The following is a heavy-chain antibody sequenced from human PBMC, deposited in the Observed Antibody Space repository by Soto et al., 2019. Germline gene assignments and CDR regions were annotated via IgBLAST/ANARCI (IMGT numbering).Heavy chain of an antibody. CDR1: GGSISSYY. CDR3: ARGGGSPDY. V-gene: IGHV4-59*01. CDR2: IYYSGST. Sequence: QVQLQESGPGLVKPSETLSLTCTVSGGSISSYYWSWIRQPPGKGLEWIGYIYYSGSTNYNPSLNXRXTXSVDTSKNQFSLKLSSVTAADTAVYYCARGGGSPDYWGQGTLVTVSS. D-gene: IGHD2-15*01. J-gene: IGHJ4*02.